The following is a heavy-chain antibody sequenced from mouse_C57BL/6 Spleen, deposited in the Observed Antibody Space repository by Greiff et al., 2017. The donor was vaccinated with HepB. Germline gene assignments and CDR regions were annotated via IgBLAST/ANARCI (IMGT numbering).Heavy chain of an antibody. J-gene: IGHJ3*01. Sequence: QVQLQQPGAELVRPGPSVKLSCKASGYTFTSYWMHWVKQRPGQGLEWIGVIDPSDSYTNFNQKFKGKATLTVDTSSSTAYMQLSSLTSEDSAVYYCARALDYDPPFAYWGQGTLVTVSA. CDR1: GYTFTSYW. V-gene: IGHV1-59*01. CDR2: IDPSDSYT. D-gene: IGHD2-4*01. CDR3: ARALDYDPPFAY.